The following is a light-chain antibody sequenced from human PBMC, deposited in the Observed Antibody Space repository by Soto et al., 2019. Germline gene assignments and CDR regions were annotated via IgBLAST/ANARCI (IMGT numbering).Light chain of an antibody. CDR1: QAISSNC. J-gene: IGKJ3*01. V-gene: IGKV3-20*01. CDR3: QQCGSPPFT. CDR2: SAS. Sequence: EIVLTESPGTLSLSPGERATLSCRASQAISSNCLVWYKVKSGRAPSVLIHSASIRATDMPERFSGGGSGTNFTLTISRLLREDFAVYYCQQCGSPPFTFGPGTKVDIK.